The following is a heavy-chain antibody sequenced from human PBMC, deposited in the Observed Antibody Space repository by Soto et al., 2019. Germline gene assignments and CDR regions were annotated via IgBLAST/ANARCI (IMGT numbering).Heavy chain of an antibody. CDR2: ISYDGSKK. V-gene: IGHV3-30*18. CDR1: GFTFSSYG. CDR3: AKVVVAGTKRIYGMDV. Sequence: QEQLVESGGGVVQPGRSLRLSCAASGFTFSSYGMHWVRQAPGKGLEWVALISYDGSKKHNADSVKGRFTISRDNSKKMLYLQMNSLRAEDTAVYYCAKVVVAGTKRIYGMDVWGQGTTVTVSS. J-gene: IGHJ6*02. D-gene: IGHD6-19*01.